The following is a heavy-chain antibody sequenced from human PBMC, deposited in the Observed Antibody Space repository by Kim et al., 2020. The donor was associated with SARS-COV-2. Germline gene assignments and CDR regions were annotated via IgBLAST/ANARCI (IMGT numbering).Heavy chain of an antibody. V-gene: IGHV3-11*01. CDR2: ISSSGSTI. CDR3: ACTRFRTMIVVAFFSY. Sequence: GGSLRLSCAASGFTFSDYYMSWIRQAPGKGLEWVSYISSSGSTIYYADSVKGRFTISRDNAKNSLYLQMNSLRAEDTAVYYCACTRFRTMIVVAFFSYWGQGTLVTVSS. J-gene: IGHJ4*02. D-gene: IGHD3-22*01. CDR1: GFTFSDYY.